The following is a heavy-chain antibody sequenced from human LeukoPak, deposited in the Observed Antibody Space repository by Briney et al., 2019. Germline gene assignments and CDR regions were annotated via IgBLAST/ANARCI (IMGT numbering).Heavy chain of an antibody. D-gene: IGHD3-22*01. CDR2: ISYDGSNK. Sequence: GGSLRLSCAASGFTFSSYAMHWVRQAPGKGLEWMAVISYDGSNKYYADSVKGRFTISRDNSKNTLYLQMNSLRAEDTAVYYCAREITMIVVADDAFDIWGQGTMVTVSS. CDR1: GFTFSSYA. CDR3: AREITMIVVADDAFDI. V-gene: IGHV3-30*04. J-gene: IGHJ3*02.